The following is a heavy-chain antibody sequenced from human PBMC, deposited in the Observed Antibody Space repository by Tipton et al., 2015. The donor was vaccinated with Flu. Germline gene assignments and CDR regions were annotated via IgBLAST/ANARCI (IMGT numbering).Heavy chain of an antibody. CDR1: GFTFSTYW. V-gene: IGHV3-7*01. CDR3: ARTRGGYCTATACFADYFDY. Sequence: SLRLSCAASGFTFSTYWMSWVRQAPGKGLEWVANIKQGGDEKYYVDSVKGRFTISRDNPKNSLYLQMNSLRAKDTAVYYCARTRGGYCTATACFADYFDYWGQGALVIVSS. CDR2: IKQGGDEK. D-gene: IGHD2-8*02. J-gene: IGHJ4*02.